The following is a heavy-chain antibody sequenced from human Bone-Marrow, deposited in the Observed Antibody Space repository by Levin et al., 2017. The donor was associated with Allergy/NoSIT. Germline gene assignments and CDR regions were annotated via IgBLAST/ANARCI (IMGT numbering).Heavy chain of an antibody. V-gene: IGHV3-13*01. Sequence: GGSLRLSCAASGFTFSSYDMHWVRQATGKGLEWVSAIGTAGDTYYPGSVKGRFTISRENAKNSLYLQMNSLRAGDTAVYYCARDVGRITMIVVVITTGGYWGQGTLVTVSS. J-gene: IGHJ4*02. CDR3: ARDVGRITMIVVVITTGGY. CDR1: GFTFSSYD. CDR2: IGTAGDT. D-gene: IGHD3-22*01.